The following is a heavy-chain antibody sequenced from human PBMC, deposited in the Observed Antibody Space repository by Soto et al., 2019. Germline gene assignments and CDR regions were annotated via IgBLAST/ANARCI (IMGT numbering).Heavy chain of an antibody. CDR2: ISSSGAYT. Sequence: PGGSLRLSCAASGFIFSAHYMTWIRQPPGKGLEWVSYISSSGAYTNYADSLKGRFTISRDNAKNSLYLQINSLRAEDTAVYYCAREVAPHVSGSYVGAFDYWGHGTLVTVSS. D-gene: IGHD1-26*01. CDR3: AREVAPHVSGSYVGAFDY. CDR1: GFIFSAHY. V-gene: IGHV3-11*06. J-gene: IGHJ4*01.